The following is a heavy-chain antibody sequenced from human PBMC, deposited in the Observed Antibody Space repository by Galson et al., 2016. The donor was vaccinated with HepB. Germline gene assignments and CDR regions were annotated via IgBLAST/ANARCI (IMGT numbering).Heavy chain of an antibody. J-gene: IGHJ4*02. D-gene: IGHD6-13*01. CDR2: MYVGGTAY. V-gene: IGHV4-4*02. Sequence: SETLSLTCAVSGDSIISSNWWSWVRQPPGKGLEWIGEMYVGGTAYHHNPSLTSRVTLSLDKSKNQFSLNLISVTAADTAVYYCARHLAISGTRGLDCWGPGTLVTVSS. CDR1: GDSIISSNW. CDR3: ARHLAISGTRGLDC.